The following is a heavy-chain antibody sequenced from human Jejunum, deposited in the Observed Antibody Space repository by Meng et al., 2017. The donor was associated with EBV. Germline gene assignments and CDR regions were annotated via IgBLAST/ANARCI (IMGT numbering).Heavy chain of an antibody. CDR2: VSAYNGNT. CDR3: VRTSVYSSGFSDF. V-gene: IGHV1-18*01. D-gene: IGHD6-19*01. CDR1: GYTFTNYA. J-gene: IGHJ4*02. Sequence: QDQLVQSGAEVKKPGASVKVSCTASGYTFTNYAFHWRRQSPGQGFEWMGWVSAYNGNTEYPQKFQGRVAMTTDTSTTTVYMELRSLRPDDTATYYCVRTSVYSSGFSDFWGQGTLVTVSS.